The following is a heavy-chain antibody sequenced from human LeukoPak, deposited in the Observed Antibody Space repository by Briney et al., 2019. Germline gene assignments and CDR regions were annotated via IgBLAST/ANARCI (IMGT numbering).Heavy chain of an antibody. Sequence: SGALSLTCTVSGGSISGYYWSWIRQPPGKRLEWIGYVYDTGATNYNPSLKSRVTISIDTSKNKFSLYLSSVPAADTAVYYCAKLPLIATTRGGFDPWGQGALVTVSS. CDR1: GGSISGYY. D-gene: IGHD1/OR15-1a*01. CDR2: VYDTGAT. V-gene: IGHV4-59*08. CDR3: AKLPLIATTRGGFDP. J-gene: IGHJ5*02.